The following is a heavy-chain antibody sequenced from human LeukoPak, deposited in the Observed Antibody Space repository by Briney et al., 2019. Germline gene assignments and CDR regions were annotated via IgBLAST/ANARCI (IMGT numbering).Heavy chain of an antibody. Sequence: PGGSLRLSCAASGFTFNTYGMNWVRQAPGKGLEWVSSIYGSGGRTYYADSVKGRFTISRDNSKNTVFLQMNSLRADDTAVYYCSNPADVRLQAFDYWGQGTLVTVSS. CDR3: SNPADVRLQAFDY. J-gene: IGHJ4*02. CDR1: GFTFNTYG. D-gene: IGHD4-11*01. CDR2: IYGSGGRT. V-gene: IGHV3-23*01.